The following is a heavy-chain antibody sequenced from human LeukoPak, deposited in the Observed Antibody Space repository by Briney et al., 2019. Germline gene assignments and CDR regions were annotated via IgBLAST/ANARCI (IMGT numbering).Heavy chain of an antibody. D-gene: IGHD6-13*01. CDR2: IYTSGST. V-gene: IGHV4-61*02. J-gene: IGHJ3*02. Sequence: SETLSLTCTVSGGSISSGTYYWSWIRQPAGKGVEWIGRIYTSGSTNYNPSLKSRVTISVDTSKNQFSLKLSSVTAADTAVYYCARGGGKQQLAFDIWGQGTMVTVSS. CDR3: ARGGGKQQLAFDI. CDR1: GGSISSGTYY.